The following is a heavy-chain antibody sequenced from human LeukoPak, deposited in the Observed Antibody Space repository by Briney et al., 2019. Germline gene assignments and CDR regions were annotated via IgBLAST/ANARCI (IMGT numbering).Heavy chain of an antibody. Sequence: ASEPLTCKSSGGSFISGEIIWLGRGPGHRIKWMGGIIPIFGTANYAQEFHGRVTITADESTSTAYMELSSLRSEDTAVYYCARGSSAGYYYGMDVWGKGTTVTVSS. D-gene: IGHD2-15*01. CDR3: ARGSSAGYYYGMDV. J-gene: IGHJ6*04. CDR1: GGSFISGE. V-gene: IGHV1-69*13. CDR2: IIPIFGTA.